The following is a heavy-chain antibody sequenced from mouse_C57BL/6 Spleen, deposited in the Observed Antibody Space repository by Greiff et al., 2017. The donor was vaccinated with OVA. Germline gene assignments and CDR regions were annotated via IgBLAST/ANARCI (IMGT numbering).Heavy chain of an antibody. V-gene: IGHV1-69*01. CDR1: GYTFTSYW. CDR3: ARGGYYGSSPPFDY. J-gene: IGHJ2*01. D-gene: IGHD1-1*01. CDR2: IDPSDSYT. Sequence: VQLQQPGAELVMPGASVKLSCKASGYTFTSYWMHWVKQRPGQGLEWIGEIDPSDSYTNYNQTFKGKSTWTVDKSSSTAYMQLSSRTSEDSAVYYCARGGYYGSSPPFDYWGQGTTLTVSS.